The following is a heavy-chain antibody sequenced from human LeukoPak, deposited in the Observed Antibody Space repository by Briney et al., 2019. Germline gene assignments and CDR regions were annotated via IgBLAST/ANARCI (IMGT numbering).Heavy chain of an antibody. D-gene: IGHD6-13*01. Sequence: GGSLRLSCAASGFTFSSYAMSWVRQAPGKGPEWVSAISGSGGSTYYADSVKGRFTISRDNSKSTLYLQMNSLRAEDTAVYYCAKQQLGQGFDPWGQGTLVTVSS. V-gene: IGHV3-23*01. J-gene: IGHJ5*02. CDR1: GFTFSSYA. CDR3: AKQQLGQGFDP. CDR2: ISGSGGST.